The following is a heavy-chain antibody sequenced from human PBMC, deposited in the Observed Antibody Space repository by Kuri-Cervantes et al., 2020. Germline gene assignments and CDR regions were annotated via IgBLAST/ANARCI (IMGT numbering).Heavy chain of an antibody. V-gene: IGHV4-30-4*01. Sequence: LRLSCTVSGGSISSGDYYWSWIRQPPGKGLEWIGYIYYSGSTYYNPSLESRVTISVDTSKNQFSLKLSSVTAADTAVYYCARVFRSGYYYLYAFDIWGQGTMVTVSS. CDR2: IYYSGST. CDR1: GGSISSGDYY. CDR3: ARVFRSGYYYLYAFDI. J-gene: IGHJ3*02. D-gene: IGHD3-22*01.